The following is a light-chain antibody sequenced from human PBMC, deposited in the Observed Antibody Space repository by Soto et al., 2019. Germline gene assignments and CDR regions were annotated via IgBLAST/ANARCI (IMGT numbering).Light chain of an antibody. Sequence: DIQMTQSPSSVSASVGDRVTITCGASRSISSWLAWYQQKPGKAPKLLIYDASSLESGVPARFSGSGSETEFTLTISGLQPGESATYYCQQYNSYSPTFGQGTKVDIK. CDR3: QQYNSYSPT. J-gene: IGKJ1*01. V-gene: IGKV1-5*01. CDR2: DAS. CDR1: RSISSW.